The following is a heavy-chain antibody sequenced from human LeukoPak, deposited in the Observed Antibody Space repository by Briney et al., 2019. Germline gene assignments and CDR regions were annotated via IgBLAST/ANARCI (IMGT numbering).Heavy chain of an antibody. CDR3: ARVQWLEYALGAFDI. J-gene: IGHJ3*02. CDR2: IKQDGSEK. Sequence: GGSLRLSCAASGFSLSNYWMNWVRQAPGKGLEWVANIKQDGSEKNYVDSVKGRFSISRDNAKNSLILQMNSLRAEDTAVYYCARVQWLEYALGAFDIWGQGTMVTVSS. D-gene: IGHD6-19*01. V-gene: IGHV3-7*01. CDR1: GFSLSNYW.